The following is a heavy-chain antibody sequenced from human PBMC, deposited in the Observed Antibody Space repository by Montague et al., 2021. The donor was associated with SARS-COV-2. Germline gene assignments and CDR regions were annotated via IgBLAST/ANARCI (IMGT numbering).Heavy chain of an antibody. CDR2: ISNSGLT. CDR3: ARVRKDDYGDNYLDY. Sequence: SETLSLTCTVSGDSMTGDSMSRYYWSWIRQTPGKGLEWIGYISNSGLTNDNPSLKNRVTTSVDTSNNQFSLKLNSVTAADTAVYYCARVRKDDYGDNYLDYWGQGTLVTVSS. D-gene: IGHD4-17*01. V-gene: IGHV4-61*01. CDR1: GDSMTGDSMSRYY. J-gene: IGHJ4*02.